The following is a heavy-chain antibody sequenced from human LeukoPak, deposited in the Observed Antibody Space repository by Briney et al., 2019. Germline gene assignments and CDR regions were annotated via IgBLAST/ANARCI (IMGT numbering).Heavy chain of an antibody. Sequence: KTGGSLRLSCAASGFTFSDYYMSWIRQAPGKGLEWVSYISSSGSTIYYADSVKGRFTISRDNAKNSLYLQMNSLRAEDTAVYYCARGLYYGDYLFDCWGQGTLVTVSS. CDR3: ARGLYYGDYLFDC. J-gene: IGHJ4*02. CDR2: ISSSGSTI. D-gene: IGHD4-17*01. V-gene: IGHV3-11*01. CDR1: GFTFSDYY.